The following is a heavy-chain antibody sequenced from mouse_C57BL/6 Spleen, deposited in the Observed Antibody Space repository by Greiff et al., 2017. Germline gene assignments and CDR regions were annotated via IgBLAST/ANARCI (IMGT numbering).Heavy chain of an antibody. D-gene: IGHD1-1*01. J-gene: IGHJ1*03. CDR2: ISSGSSTI. Sequence: EVHLVESGGGLVKPGGSLKLSCAASGFTFSDYGMHWVRQAPEKGLEWVAYISSGSSTIYYADTVKGRCTISRDNAKNTLFLQMTSLRSEDTAMYYCARPTVVYWYFDVWGTGTTVTVSS. V-gene: IGHV5-17*01. CDR3: ARPTVVYWYFDV. CDR1: GFTFSDYG.